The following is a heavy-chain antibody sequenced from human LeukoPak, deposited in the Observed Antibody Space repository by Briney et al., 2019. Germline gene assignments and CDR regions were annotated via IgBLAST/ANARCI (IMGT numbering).Heavy chain of an antibody. CDR3: ATEAPHQIRFSFYGMDV. CDR2: INPNSGGT. CDR1: GYTFTGYY. V-gene: IGHV1-2*02. J-gene: IGHJ6*02. Sequence: GASVKVSCKASGYTFTGYYMHWVRQAPGQGLEWMGWINPNSGGTNYPQKFQGRVTMTRDTSISTAYMELSSLRSEDTAVYYCATEAPHQIRFSFYGMDVWGQGTTVTVSS. D-gene: IGHD3-3*01.